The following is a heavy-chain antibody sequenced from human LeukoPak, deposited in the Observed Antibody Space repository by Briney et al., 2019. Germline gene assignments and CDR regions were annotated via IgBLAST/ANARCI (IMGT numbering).Heavy chain of an antibody. CDR2: ISYDGSNE. Sequence: GGSLRLSCAASEFTFSSYGIHWVRQAPGKGLEWVAVISYDGSNEYYADSVKGRFTTSRDNSKNTLYLQMNSLRGEDTAMYYCAKDRFPYGSGTTYYFDYWGQGTLVTVSS. J-gene: IGHJ4*02. CDR1: EFTFSSYG. V-gene: IGHV3-30*18. CDR3: AKDRFPYGSGTTYYFDY. D-gene: IGHD3-10*01.